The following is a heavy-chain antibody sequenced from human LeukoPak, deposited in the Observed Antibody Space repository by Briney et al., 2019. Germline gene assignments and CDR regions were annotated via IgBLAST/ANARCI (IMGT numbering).Heavy chain of an antibody. D-gene: IGHD3-22*01. J-gene: IGHJ3*02. CDR2: ISWNSGSI. Sequence: ARSMTLSRAATGCTVDDYAMHWARQAPGKGLEWVSGISWNSGSIGYADSVKGRFTISRDNAKNSLYLQMNSLRAEDTALYYCAKVITRAYSSGYYDHDAFDIWGQGTMVSVSS. V-gene: IGHV3-9*01. CDR1: GCTVDDYA. CDR3: AKVITRAYSSGYYDHDAFDI.